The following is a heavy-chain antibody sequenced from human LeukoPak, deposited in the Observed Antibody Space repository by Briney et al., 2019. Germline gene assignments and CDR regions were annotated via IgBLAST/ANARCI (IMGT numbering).Heavy chain of an antibody. CDR1: GGSISSSNYY. D-gene: IGHD2-15*01. Sequence: SETLSLTCTVSGGSISSSNYYWGWIRQPPGKGLEWIGSIYSSGSTYYNPSLKGRVTISVDTSKNQFSLKLSSVTAADTAVYYCARQPYCSGGSCYSTWYFDLWGRGTLVTVSS. J-gene: IGHJ2*01. V-gene: IGHV4-39*01. CDR2: IYSSGST. CDR3: ARQPYCSGGSCYSTWYFDL.